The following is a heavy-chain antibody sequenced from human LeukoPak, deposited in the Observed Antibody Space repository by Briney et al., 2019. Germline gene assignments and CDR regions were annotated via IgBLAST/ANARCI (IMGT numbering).Heavy chain of an antibody. Sequence: SETLSLTCSVSGGSISSYYWSWIRQPPGKGLEWIGSIYYNGSTNYNPSLKSRVTISVDTSQNQFSLKLSSVTAADTAVYFCARESSPHYYYMDVWVKGTTVTVSS. V-gene: IGHV4-59*01. CDR2: IYYNGST. D-gene: IGHD6-6*01. CDR3: ARESSPHYYYMDV. J-gene: IGHJ6*03. CDR1: GGSISSYY.